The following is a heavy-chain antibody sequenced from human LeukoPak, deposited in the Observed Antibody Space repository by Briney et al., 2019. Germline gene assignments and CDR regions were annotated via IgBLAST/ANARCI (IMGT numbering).Heavy chain of an antibody. D-gene: IGHD3-16*01. Sequence: PGGSLRLSCAASGFTFSSFWIYWVRHAPGKGLVWVSRINGDGSETIYADSVKGRFTISRDNAKDTVYLQVNSLRAEDTAVYYCARVRMGDDFNPFDYWGQGTLVTVSS. J-gene: IGHJ4*02. CDR2: INGDGSET. CDR3: ARVRMGDDFNPFDY. CDR1: GFTFSSFW. V-gene: IGHV3-74*01.